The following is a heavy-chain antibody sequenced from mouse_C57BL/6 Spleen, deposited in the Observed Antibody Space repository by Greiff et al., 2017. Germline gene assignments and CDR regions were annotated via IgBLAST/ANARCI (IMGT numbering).Heavy chain of an antibody. CDR3: ALGDAMDY. J-gene: IGHJ4*01. CDR1: GYAFTNYL. D-gene: IGHD4-1*01. Sequence: VQLQQSGAELVRPGTSVKVSCKASGYAFTNYLIEWVKQRPGQGLEWIGVINPGSGGTNYNEKFKGKATLTADKSSSPAYMQLSSLTSEDSAVYFCALGDAMDYWGQGTAVTVSS. CDR2: INPGSGGT. V-gene: IGHV1-54*01.